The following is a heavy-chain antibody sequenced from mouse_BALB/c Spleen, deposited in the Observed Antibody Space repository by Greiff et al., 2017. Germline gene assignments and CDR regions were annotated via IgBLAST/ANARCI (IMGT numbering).Heavy chain of an antibody. CDR3: ARDLTGTDAMDY. V-gene: IGHV5-4*02. J-gene: IGHJ4*01. CDR2: ISDGGSYT. D-gene: IGHD4-1*01. CDR1: GFTFSDYY. Sequence: EVKLVESGGGLVKPGGSLKLSCAASGFTFSDYYMYWVRQTPEKRLEWVATISDGGSYTYYPDSVKGRFTSSRDNAKNNLYLQMSSLKSEDTAMDYCARDLTGTDAMDYWGQGTSVTVSS.